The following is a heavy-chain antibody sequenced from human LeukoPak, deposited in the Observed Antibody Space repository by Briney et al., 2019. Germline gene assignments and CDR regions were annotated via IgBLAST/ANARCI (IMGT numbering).Heavy chain of an antibody. CDR2: IYSGGYT. CDR1: GFTVSSTY. J-gene: IGHJ4*02. Sequence: PGGSLRLSCAASGFTVSSTYLTWVRQAPGKGLEWLSVIYSGGYTYYADSVKGRFFISRDISENMVYLQMNSLSVEDTAVHFCARGRPAHYFDSWGPGTLVTVS. V-gene: IGHV3-66*01. D-gene: IGHD6-6*01. CDR3: ARGRPAHYFDS.